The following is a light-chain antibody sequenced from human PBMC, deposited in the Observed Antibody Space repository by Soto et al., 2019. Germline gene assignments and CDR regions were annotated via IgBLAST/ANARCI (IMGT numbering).Light chain of an antibody. Sequence: DVQVTQSPSSLSASVGDRVTITCRASQSIDTSLNWYQQKPGKAPNLLIFAASSLQSGVPSRFSGSGSGTDFTLTINSLQPEDFASYYCQQSFSTPITFGPGTKVDIK. V-gene: IGKV1-39*01. CDR1: QSIDTS. CDR2: AAS. CDR3: QQSFSTPIT. J-gene: IGKJ3*01.